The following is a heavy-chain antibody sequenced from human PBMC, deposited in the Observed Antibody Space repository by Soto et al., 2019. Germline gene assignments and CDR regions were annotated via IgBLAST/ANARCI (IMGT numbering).Heavy chain of an antibody. J-gene: IGHJ4*02. D-gene: IGHD3-9*01. CDR3: ARDVDYDILTGPDY. CDR1: GGTFSSYT. V-gene: IGHV1-69*04. Sequence: ASVKVSCKASGGTFSSYTISWVRQAPGQGLEWMGRIIPILGIANYAQKFQGRDTITADKSTSTAYMEPSSLRSEDTAAYYCARDVDYDILTGPDYWGQGTLVTVSS. CDR2: IIPILGIA.